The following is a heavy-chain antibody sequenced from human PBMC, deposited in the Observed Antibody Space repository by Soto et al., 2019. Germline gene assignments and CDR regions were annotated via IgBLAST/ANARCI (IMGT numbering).Heavy chain of an antibody. V-gene: IGHV1-8*01. CDR1: GYTFTSYD. D-gene: IGHD1-26*01. CDR3: AKDREWEEYNWFDP. CDR2: MNPNSGNT. Sequence: ASVKVSCKASGYTFTSYDINWVRQATGQGLEWMGWMNPNSGNTGYAQKFQGRVTMTRNTSISTAYMELSSLRSEDMAVYYCAKDREWEEYNWFDPWGQGTLVTVSS. J-gene: IGHJ5*02.